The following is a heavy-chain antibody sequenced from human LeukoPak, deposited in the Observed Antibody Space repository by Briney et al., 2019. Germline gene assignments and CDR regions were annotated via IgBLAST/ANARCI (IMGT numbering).Heavy chain of an antibody. CDR2: INPNSGGT. D-gene: IGHD3-3*01. V-gene: IGHV1-2*02. J-gene: IGHJ3*02. CDR3: ASPISADAFDI. Sequence: ASVKVSCKASGYTFTGYYMHWVRQAPGQGLEWMGWINPNSGGTNYAQKFQGRVTITRNTSISTAYMELSSLRPEDTAVYYCASPISADAFDIWGQGTMVTVSS. CDR1: GYTFTGYY.